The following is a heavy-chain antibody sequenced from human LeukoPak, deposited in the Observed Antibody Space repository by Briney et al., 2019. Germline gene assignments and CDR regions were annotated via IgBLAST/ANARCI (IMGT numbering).Heavy chain of an antibody. D-gene: IGHD3-10*01. CDR2: INPIGGGT. J-gene: IGHJ4*02. Sequence: ASVKVSCKASGYTFTGYYMHWVRQAPGQGLEWMGWINPIGGGTNYAQKFLGGVTTTRDMSISTVYMELSRLRSDDTAVYYCVRESTGDLSFDHWGQGTLVTVSS. CDR3: VRESTGDLSFDH. V-gene: IGHV1-2*02. CDR1: GYTFTGYY.